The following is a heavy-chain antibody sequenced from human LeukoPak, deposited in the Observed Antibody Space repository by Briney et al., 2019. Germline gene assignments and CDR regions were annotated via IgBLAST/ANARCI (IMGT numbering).Heavy chain of an antibody. CDR1: GFTFSRHV. CDR2: ISGSGGST. V-gene: IGHV3-23*01. D-gene: IGHD5-24*01. CDR3: AREGKWLQLRYFDY. J-gene: IGHJ4*02. Sequence: GGSLRLSCAASGFTFSRHVMSWVRQAPGKGLEWVSAISGSGGSTYYADSVKGRFTISRDNSNNTPYLQMNSLRADDTAVYYCAREGKWLQLRYFDYWGQGTLVTVSS.